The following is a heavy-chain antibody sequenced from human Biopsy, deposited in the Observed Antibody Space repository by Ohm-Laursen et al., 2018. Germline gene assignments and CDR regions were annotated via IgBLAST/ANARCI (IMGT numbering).Heavy chain of an antibody. CDR2: INHSGRT. Sequence: SDTLSLTCAVSGASVTSRSYYWSWIRQTPGKGLEWIGEINHSGRTNYNPSLKSRVTISVDTSKNQFSLKVRSVTAADTAVYYCVRGVDYYDPYHYYALDVWGQGTTVTVSS. V-gene: IGHV4-34*01. D-gene: IGHD3-22*01. CDR3: VRGVDYYDPYHYYALDV. J-gene: IGHJ6*02. CDR1: GASVTSRSYY.